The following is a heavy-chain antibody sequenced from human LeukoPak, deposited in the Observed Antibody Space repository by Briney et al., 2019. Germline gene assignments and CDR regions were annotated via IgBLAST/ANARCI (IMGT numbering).Heavy chain of an antibody. J-gene: IGHJ4*02. CDR1: GFTFSSYS. CDR3: ARVNWNDGEDYFDY. D-gene: IGHD1-1*01. V-gene: IGHV3-21*01. CDR2: ISSSSSYI. Sequence: GGSLRLSCAASGFTFSSYSMNWVRQAPGKGLEWVSSISSSSSYIYYADSVKGRFTISRDNAKNSLYLQVNSLRAEDTAVYYCARVNWNDGEDYFDYWGQGTLVTVSS.